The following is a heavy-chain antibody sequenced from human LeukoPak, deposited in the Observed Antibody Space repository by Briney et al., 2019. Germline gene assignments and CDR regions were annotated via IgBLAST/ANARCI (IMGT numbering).Heavy chain of an antibody. D-gene: IGHD2-2*01. CDR2: ISYDGSNK. J-gene: IGHJ4*02. CDR3: AKFNRQYCSSISCYGGFDY. CDR1: GFTFSSYA. V-gene: IGHV3-30*04. Sequence: GGSLRLSCAASGFTFSSYAMHWVRQAPGKGLEWVAVISYDGSNKYYADSVKGRFTISRDNSKNTLYLQMNSLRAEDTAVYYCAKFNRQYCSSISCYGGFDYWGQGTLVTVSS.